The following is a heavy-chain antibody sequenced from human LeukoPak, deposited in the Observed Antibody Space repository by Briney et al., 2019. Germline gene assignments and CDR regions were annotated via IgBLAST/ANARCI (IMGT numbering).Heavy chain of an antibody. CDR3: ARDQGWNYAYYYMDV. V-gene: IGHV3-9*01. D-gene: IGHD1-7*01. CDR1: GFTFDDYC. Sequence: GRSLRLSCVASGFTFDDYCMHWVRQAPGKGLEWVSGITWNSGTIGYADSVKGRFTISRDNAKNTLYLQMNSLRAEDTAVYYCARDQGWNYAYYYMDVWGKGTTVTVSS. CDR2: ITWNSGTI. J-gene: IGHJ6*03.